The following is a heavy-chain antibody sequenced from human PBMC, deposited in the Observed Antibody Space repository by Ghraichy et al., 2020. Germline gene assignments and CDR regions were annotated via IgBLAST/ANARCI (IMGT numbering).Heavy chain of an antibody. CDR3: ARWSGKTGYYFGKPSNYYYGMDV. Sequence: SVKVSCKASGGTFSSYAISWVRQAPGQGLEWMGGIIPILGIANYAQKFQGRVTITADKSTSTAYMELSSLRSEDTAVYYCARWSGKTGYYFGKPSNYYYGMDVWGQGTTVTVSS. CDR1: GGTFSSYA. CDR2: IIPILGIA. D-gene: IGHD3-9*01. J-gene: IGHJ6*02. V-gene: IGHV1-69*10.